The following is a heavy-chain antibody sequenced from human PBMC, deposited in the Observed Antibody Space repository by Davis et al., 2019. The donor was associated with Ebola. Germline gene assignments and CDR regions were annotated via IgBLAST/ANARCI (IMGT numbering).Heavy chain of an antibody. V-gene: IGHV3-23*01. CDR2: ISGSGGTT. D-gene: IGHD3-16*01. J-gene: IGHJ4*02. CDR1: GFTFSNYD. CDR3: AKAQADYDS. Sequence: GESLKISCAASGFTFSNYDMSWVRQAPGKGLDWVSAISGSGGTTYCPDSVKGRFTISRDNSKNTLYLQLNSLRAEDTAVYYCAKAQADYDSWGQGTLATVSS.